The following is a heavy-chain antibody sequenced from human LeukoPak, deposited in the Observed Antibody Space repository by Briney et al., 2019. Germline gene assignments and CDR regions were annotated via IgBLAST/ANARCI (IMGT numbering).Heavy chain of an antibody. CDR2: ISSSSSYM. V-gene: IGHV3-21*04. CDR3: AKSLGGRSYYGSGNYFDY. D-gene: IGHD3-10*01. Sequence: GGSLRLSCAASGFTFSSYSMNWVRQAPGKGLEWVSSISSSSSYMYYADSVKGRFTISRDNSKNTLYLQMNRLRAEDAAVYYCAKSLGGRSYYGSGNYFDYWGQGTLVTVSS. CDR1: GFTFSSYS. J-gene: IGHJ4*02.